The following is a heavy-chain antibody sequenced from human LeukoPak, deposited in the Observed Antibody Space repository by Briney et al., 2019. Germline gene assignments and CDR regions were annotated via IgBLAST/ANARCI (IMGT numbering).Heavy chain of an antibody. Sequence: SWVRQAPGKGLEWVSAISGSGGSTDYADSVKGRFTISRDNSKNTLYLQMSSLRAEDTAVYYCAKRLRDIVGARNAFDIWGQGTMVSVSS. CDR2: ISGSGGST. D-gene: IGHD1-26*01. V-gene: IGHV3-23*01. J-gene: IGHJ3*02. CDR3: AKRLRDIVGARNAFDI.